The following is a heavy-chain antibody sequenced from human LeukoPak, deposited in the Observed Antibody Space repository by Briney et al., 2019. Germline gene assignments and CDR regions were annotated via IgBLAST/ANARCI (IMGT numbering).Heavy chain of an antibody. D-gene: IGHD1-26*01. CDR1: GGSISTATHY. V-gene: IGHV4-39*01. CDR3: ARQLSGTYQWTFDY. J-gene: IGHJ4*02. CDR2: IHYTGIT. Sequence: SETLSLTCAVSGGSISTATHYWAWIRQPPGEGLEWFGTIHYTGITYYNPSLRSRVTISVDTSKNQFSLHLGSVTAADTAVYHCARQLSGTYQWTFDYWGQGTLVPVSS.